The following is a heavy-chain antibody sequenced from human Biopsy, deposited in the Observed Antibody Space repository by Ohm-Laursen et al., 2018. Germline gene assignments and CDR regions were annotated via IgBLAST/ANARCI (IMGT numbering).Heavy chain of an antibody. CDR1: GFGMYA. CDR3: AKDGGQWLGGAFDI. J-gene: IGHJ3*02. CDR2: IAYDGSNK. D-gene: IGHD6-19*01. Sequence: SLRLSCAASGFGMYAMHWVRQPPGKGLEWLAVIAYDGSNKYYAESVKGRYTISRDRSRDTVHLQMNSLRYEDTALYYCAKDGGQWLGGAFDIWGHGTMVSVSS. V-gene: IGHV3-30*18.